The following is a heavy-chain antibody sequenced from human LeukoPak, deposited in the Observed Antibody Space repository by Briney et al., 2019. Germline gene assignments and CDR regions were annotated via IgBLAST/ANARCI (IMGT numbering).Heavy chain of an antibody. D-gene: IGHD1-7*01. CDR2: IRYDGSNN. CDR3: AKVDGITGTTKL. J-gene: IGHJ3*01. Sequence: GGSLRLSCAASGITFSSYGMHWVRQAPGKGLKWVAFIRYDGSNNYYADSVQGRFTISRDNSKNTLYLQMNSLRAEDTAVYYCAKVDGITGTTKLWGQGTMVTVSS. CDR1: GITFSSYG. V-gene: IGHV3-30*02.